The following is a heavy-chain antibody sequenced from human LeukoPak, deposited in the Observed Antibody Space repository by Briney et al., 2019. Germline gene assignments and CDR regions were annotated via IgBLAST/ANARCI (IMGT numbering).Heavy chain of an antibody. Sequence: GGSLRLSCAVSGITLSNYGMSWVRQAPGKGLEWVAGLSGSGGGTNYADSVQGRFTISRDNPKNTLYLQMNSLRAEDTAVYYCARAEGDYWGQGTLVTVSS. J-gene: IGHJ4*02. CDR3: ARAEGDY. CDR2: LSGSGGGT. V-gene: IGHV3-23*01. D-gene: IGHD1-14*01. CDR1: GITLSNYG.